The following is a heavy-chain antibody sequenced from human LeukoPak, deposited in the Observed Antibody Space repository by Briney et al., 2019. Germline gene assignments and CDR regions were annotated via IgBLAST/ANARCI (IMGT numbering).Heavy chain of an antibody. CDR3: AVEEQVIVATIGFDY. CDR1: GGTFSSYV. Sequence: GASVKVSCKASGGTFSSYVISWVRQAPGQGLEWMGRIIPILGIANYAQKFQGRVTISADKSTSTAYMELSSLRSEDTAVYYCAVEEQVIVATIGFDYWGQGTLVTVSS. V-gene: IGHV1-69*04. D-gene: IGHD5-12*01. J-gene: IGHJ4*02. CDR2: IIPILGIA.